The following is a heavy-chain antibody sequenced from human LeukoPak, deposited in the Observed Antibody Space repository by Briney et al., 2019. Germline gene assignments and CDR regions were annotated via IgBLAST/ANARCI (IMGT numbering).Heavy chain of an antibody. CDR3: ARLPRTGSIRIDY. Sequence: SETLSLTCTVSGGSISSYYWSWIRQPPGKGLEWIGYIYYSGSTNYNPSLKSRVTISVDTSKNQFSLKLSSVTAADTAVYYCARLPRTGSIRIDYWGQGTLVTVSS. CDR1: GGSISSYY. CDR2: IYYSGST. D-gene: IGHD1-26*01. J-gene: IGHJ4*02. V-gene: IGHV4-59*12.